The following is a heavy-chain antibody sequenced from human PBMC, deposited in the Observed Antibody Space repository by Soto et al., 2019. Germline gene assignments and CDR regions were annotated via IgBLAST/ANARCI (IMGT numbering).Heavy chain of an antibody. CDR1: VFPFSTIS. CDR3: VKATSGGLLYYGMEV. D-gene: IGHD1-26*01. V-gene: IGHV3-23*01. Sequence: WGSLRLSCSASVFPFSTISMAWVRQAPGKGLEWVSSISPSGDYAYFADSVKGRFTMSRDNSKNTVYLQLDSLRVEDTATYYCVKATSGGLLYYGMEVWGQGNTVT. J-gene: IGHJ6*02. CDR2: ISPSGDYA.